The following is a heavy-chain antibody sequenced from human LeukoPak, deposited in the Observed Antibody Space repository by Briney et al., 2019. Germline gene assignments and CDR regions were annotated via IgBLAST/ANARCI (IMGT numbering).Heavy chain of an antibody. J-gene: IGHJ4*02. D-gene: IGHD6-13*01. CDR2: MNPKSGDT. Sequence: ASVKVSCKASGYSFTNYDINWVRQATGQGLEWMGWMNPKSGDTGYSQKFQGRVFITRDTSINTAYMELSSLGSDDTAVYHCARGGAAAGIFYGLDYWGQGTLVTVSS. CDR3: ARGGAAAGIFYGLDY. V-gene: IGHV1-8*03. CDR1: GYSFTNYD.